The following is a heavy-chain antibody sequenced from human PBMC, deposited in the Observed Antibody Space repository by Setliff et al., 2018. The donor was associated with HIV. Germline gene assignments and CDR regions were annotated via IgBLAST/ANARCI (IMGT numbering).Heavy chain of an antibody. CDR2: VYYNGES. CDR3: ASALVGGASPFDY. Sequence: KPSETLSLTCTVSGGSISRGGRYWGWVRQHPGRGLEWVGYVYYNGESFYNPPLRGRITILQDKSKNQFSLEVRSVTAADTAIYYCASALVGGASPFDYWGQGALVTVSS. D-gene: IGHD3-3*01. J-gene: IGHJ4*01. V-gene: IGHV4-31*03. CDR1: GGSISRGGRY.